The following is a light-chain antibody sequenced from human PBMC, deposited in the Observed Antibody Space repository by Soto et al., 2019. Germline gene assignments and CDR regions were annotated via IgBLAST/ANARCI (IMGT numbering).Light chain of an antibody. V-gene: IGLV1-44*01. CDR2: SDD. J-gene: IGLJ1*01. CDR3: SAWDDSLNAYV. Sequence: QAVVTQPPSASGSPGQRVTVSCSGSSSNIERNTVNWYHQFPGTAPKLLIYSDDQRPSGVPDRFSGSKSGTTASLAISGLRSEDEADYYCSAWDDSLNAYVFGTGTKVTVL. CDR1: SSNIERNT.